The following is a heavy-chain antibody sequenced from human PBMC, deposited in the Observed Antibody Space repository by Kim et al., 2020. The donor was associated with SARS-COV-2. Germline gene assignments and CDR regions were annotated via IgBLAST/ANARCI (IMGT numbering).Heavy chain of an antibody. CDR1: GFTFSNAW. D-gene: IGHD3-22*01. CDR3: MTNYYDSSGYYYYYYGMDV. Sequence: GGSLRLSCAASGFTFSNAWMSWVRQAPGKGLEWVGRIKSKTDGGTTDYAAPVKGRFTISRDDSKNTLYLQMNSLKTEDTAVYYCMTNYYDSSGYYYYYYGMDVWGQGTTVTVSS. V-gene: IGHV3-15*01. J-gene: IGHJ6*02. CDR2: IKSKTDGGTT.